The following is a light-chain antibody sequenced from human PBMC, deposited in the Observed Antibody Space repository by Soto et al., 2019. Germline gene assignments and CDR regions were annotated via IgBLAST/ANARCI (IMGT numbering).Light chain of an antibody. J-gene: IGKJ3*01. CDR1: QSISSW. Sequence: DIQMTQSPSTLSASVGERVTITCRASQSISSWLAWYQQKPGKAPKLLIYDASSLESGVPSRFSGSGSGTEFTLTISSLQPDDVATYYCQQYNSYSFTFGHGTKVDIK. V-gene: IGKV1-5*01. CDR3: QQYNSYSFT. CDR2: DAS.